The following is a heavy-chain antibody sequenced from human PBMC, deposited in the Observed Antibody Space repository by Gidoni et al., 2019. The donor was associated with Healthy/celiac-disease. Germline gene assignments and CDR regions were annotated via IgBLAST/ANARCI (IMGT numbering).Heavy chain of an antibody. Sequence: EVQLVESGGGLVNPGGSLRLSCAASGVPFSNAWMSWVRQAPGKGLEWVGRIKSKTDGGTTDYAAPVKGRFTISRDDSKNTLYLQMNSLKTEDTAVYYCTTDTGYCSSTSCSGWGQGTLVTVSS. D-gene: IGHD2-2*01. V-gene: IGHV3-15*01. J-gene: IGHJ4*02. CDR2: IKSKTDGGTT. CDR3: TTDTGYCSSTSCSG. CDR1: GVPFSNAW.